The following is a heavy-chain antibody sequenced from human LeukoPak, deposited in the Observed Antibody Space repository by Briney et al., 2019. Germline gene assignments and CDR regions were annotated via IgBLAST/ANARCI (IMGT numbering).Heavy chain of an antibody. V-gene: IGHV3-21*01. D-gene: IGHD3-3*02. CDR3: AREHIIYYFDY. Sequence: GGSLRLSCAASGFTFSSYTMNWVRQAPGKGLEWVSSISSSSNYIYYADSVKGRFTISRDNSKSTLYPLMNSLRAEDTAVYYCAREHIIYYFDYWGQGILVTVSS. CDR1: GFTFSSYT. CDR2: ISSSSNYI. J-gene: IGHJ4*02.